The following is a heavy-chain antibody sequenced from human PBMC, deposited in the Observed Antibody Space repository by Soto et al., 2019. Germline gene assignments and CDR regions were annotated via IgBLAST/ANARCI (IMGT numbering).Heavy chain of an antibody. CDR1: GGTLHTYT. V-gene: IGHV1-69*06. CDR2: IVPMYDSV. D-gene: IGHD1-26*01. Sequence: VASVKVSCKASGGTLHTYTINWVRQAPGRRLEWVGQIVPMYDSVNYAENFQGRVTITEDKSTKTSFMELTSLKSEDTGLYFCATWRHYSGSYCFDYWGQGTLVTVSS. J-gene: IGHJ4*02. CDR3: ATWRHYSGSYCFDY.